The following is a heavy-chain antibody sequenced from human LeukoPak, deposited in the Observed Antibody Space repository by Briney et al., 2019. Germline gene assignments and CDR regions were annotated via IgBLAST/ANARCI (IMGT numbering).Heavy chain of an antibody. D-gene: IGHD1-26*01. CDR3: ARTGAGYYYYYMDV. CDR1: GYSISSGYY. CDR2: IYRSGST. V-gene: IGHV4-38-2*02. J-gene: IGHJ6*03. Sequence: PSETLSLTCTVSGYSISSGYYWGWIRQPPGKGPEWIGTIYRSGSTYSNPSLRGRVTISVDTSKNQFSLKLSSVTAADTAVYYCARTGAGYYYYYMDVWGKGTTVTVSS.